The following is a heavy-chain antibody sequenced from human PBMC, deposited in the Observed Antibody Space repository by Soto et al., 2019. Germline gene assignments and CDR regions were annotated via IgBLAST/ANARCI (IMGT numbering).Heavy chain of an antibody. CDR3: ARSYGDYDSFDY. CDR2: IYYSGST. Sequence: SETLSLTCTVSGGSLSSYYWGWIRQPPGKGLEWIGYIYYSGSTNYNPSLKSRVTISVDTSKNQFSLKLSSVTAADTAVYYCARSYGDYDSFDYWGQGTLVTVSS. J-gene: IGHJ4*02. V-gene: IGHV4-59*01. D-gene: IGHD4-17*01. CDR1: GGSLSSYY.